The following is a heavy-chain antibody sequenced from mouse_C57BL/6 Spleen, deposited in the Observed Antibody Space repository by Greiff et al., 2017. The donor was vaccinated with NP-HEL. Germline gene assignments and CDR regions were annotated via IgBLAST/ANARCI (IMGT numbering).Heavy chain of an antibody. V-gene: IGHV3-1*01. CDR2: ISYSGST. D-gene: IGHD1-1*01. CDR3: ARGGVYYGSRAWFAY. Sequence: EVKLMESGPGMVKPSQSLSLTCTVTGYSITSGYDWHWIRHFPGNKLEWMGYISYSGSTNYNPSLKSRISIPHDTSKNHFFLKLNSVTTEDTATYYCARGGVYYGSRAWFAYWGQGTLVTVSA. CDR1: GYSITSGYD. J-gene: IGHJ3*01.